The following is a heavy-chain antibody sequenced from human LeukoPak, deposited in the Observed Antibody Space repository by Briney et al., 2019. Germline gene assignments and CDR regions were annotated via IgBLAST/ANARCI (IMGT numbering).Heavy chain of an antibody. CDR3: ASGDAYGNYYMDV. CDR2: IYYSGST. J-gene: IGHJ6*03. CDR1: GGSISSGGYS. D-gene: IGHD4-17*01. V-gene: IGHV4-30-4*07. Sequence: PSETLSLTCAVSGGSISSGGYSWSWIRQPPGKGLEWIGYIYYSGSTYYNPSLKSRLTISVDTPKNQFSLRLSSVTAADTAVYYCASGDAYGNYYMDVWGKGTTVTVSS.